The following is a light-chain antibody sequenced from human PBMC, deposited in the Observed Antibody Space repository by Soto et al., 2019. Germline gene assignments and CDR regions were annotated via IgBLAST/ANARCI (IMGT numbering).Light chain of an antibody. CDR2: EVS. J-gene: IGLJ2*01. CDR3: SSYTSSITHVV. V-gene: IGLV2-14*01. CDR1: RSDVGGYNY. Sequence: QSALTQPASVSGSPGQSITISCTGTRSDVGGYNYVSWYQQHPGKAHKLMIYEVSNRPSGVSNRFSGSKSGNTASLTISGIQAEDEADYYCSSYTSSITHVVFGGGSKVTVL.